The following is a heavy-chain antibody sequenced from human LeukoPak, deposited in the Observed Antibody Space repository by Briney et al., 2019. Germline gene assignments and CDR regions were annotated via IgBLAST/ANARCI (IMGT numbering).Heavy chain of an antibody. CDR3: ARGHMVRGVIIPNWFDP. CDR2: IYQSGST. CDR1: GGSISSGGYS. V-gene: IGHV4-30-2*01. Sequence: PSQTLSLTCAVSGGSISSGGYSWSWIRQPPGKGLEWVGYIYQSGSTYSNPSLKSRVTISVDRSKSQFSLKVSSVTAADTAVYYCARGHMVRGVIIPNWFDPWGQGTLVTVSS. J-gene: IGHJ5*02. D-gene: IGHD3-10*01.